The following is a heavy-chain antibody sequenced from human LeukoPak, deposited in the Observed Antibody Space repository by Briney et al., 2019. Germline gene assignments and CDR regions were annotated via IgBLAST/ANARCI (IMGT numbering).Heavy chain of an antibody. V-gene: IGHV3-30-3*01. CDR2: ILYDGSNK. D-gene: IGHD1-26*01. Sequence: GGSLRLSCAASGFTFSSYAMHWVRQAPGKGLEWVAVILYDGSNKYYADSVKGRFTISRDNSKNTLYLQMNSLRAEDTAVYYCARDQQGGGSYQVGPFDYWGQGTLVTVSS. CDR3: ARDQQGGGSYQVGPFDY. CDR1: GFTFSSYA. J-gene: IGHJ4*02.